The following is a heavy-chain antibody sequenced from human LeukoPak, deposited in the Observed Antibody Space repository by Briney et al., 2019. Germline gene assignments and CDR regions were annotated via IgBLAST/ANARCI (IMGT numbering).Heavy chain of an antibody. D-gene: IGHD3-10*01. CDR2: IIPIFGTA. V-gene: IGHV1-69*06. Sequence: SVKVSCTASGGTFSSYAISWVRQAPGQGLEWMGGIIPIFGTANYAQKFQGRVTITADKSTSTAYMELSSLRSEDTAVYYCARSGRSSLEVAFDIWGQGTMVTVSS. CDR1: GGTFSSYA. J-gene: IGHJ3*02. CDR3: ARSGRSSLEVAFDI.